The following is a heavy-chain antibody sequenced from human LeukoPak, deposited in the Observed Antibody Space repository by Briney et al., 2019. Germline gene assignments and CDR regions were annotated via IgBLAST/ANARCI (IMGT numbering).Heavy chain of an antibody. V-gene: IGHV1-18*01. CDR3: GRRYYYGSGSYSDY. Sequence: GASVKVSCKASGYAFTSYGISWVRQAPGQGLEWMGWISAYNGNTQYAQKLQGRVTTTTDTSTSTVYMELRSLRSDDTAVYYCGRRYYYGSGSYSDYWGQGTLVTVSS. J-gene: IGHJ4*02. CDR1: GYAFTSYG. CDR2: ISAYNGNT. D-gene: IGHD3-10*01.